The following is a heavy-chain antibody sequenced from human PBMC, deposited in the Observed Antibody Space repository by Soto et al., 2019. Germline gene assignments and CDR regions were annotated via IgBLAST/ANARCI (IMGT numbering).Heavy chain of an antibody. J-gene: IGHJ4*02. CDR2: INAGNGNT. CDR1: GYTFTSYA. D-gene: IGHD5-12*01. V-gene: IGHV1-3*01. Sequence: QVQLVQSGAEVKKPGASVKVSCKASGYTFTSYAMHWVRQAPGQRLEWMGWINAGNGNTKYSQKFQGRVTITRDTSASTADMELSRLRSEETAVYYCAREGDDYSVYDKAWDYWGQGTLVTVSS. CDR3: AREGDDYSVYDKAWDY.